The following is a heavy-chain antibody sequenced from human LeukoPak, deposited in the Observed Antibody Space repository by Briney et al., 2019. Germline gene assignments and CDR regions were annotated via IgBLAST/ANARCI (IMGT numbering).Heavy chain of an antibody. CDR3: AKEDSGKYYFDY. CDR1: VFTFRDYA. CDR2: ISGSGSTT. V-gene: IGHV3-23*01. Sequence: GGSLRLSCAASVFTFRDYAMSWVRQAPGKGLEWVSTISGSGSTTYYADLVRGRFTISRDNSKNTLYLQMNSLRAEDTAVYYCAKEDSGKYYFDYWGQGTLVTVSS. D-gene: IGHD1-26*01. J-gene: IGHJ4*02.